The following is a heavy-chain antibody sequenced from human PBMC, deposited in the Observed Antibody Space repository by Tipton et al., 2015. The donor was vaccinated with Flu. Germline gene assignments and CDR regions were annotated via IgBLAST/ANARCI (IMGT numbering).Heavy chain of an antibody. CDR3: VKVGYYYDSSGSPNQSAFHY. CDR1: GFTFDDYA. J-gene: IGHJ4*02. Sequence: SLRLSCAASGFTFDDYAMHWVRQAPGKGLEWVSGISWNSAYIAYVDSVKGRFTISRDNAKNSLYLQMNSLRPEDTALYYCVKVGYYYDSSGSPNQSAFHYWGQGTLVTVSS. D-gene: IGHD3-22*01. V-gene: IGHV3-9*01. CDR2: ISWNSAYI.